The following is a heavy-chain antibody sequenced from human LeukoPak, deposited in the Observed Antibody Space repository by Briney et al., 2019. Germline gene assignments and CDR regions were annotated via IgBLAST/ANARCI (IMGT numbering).Heavy chain of an antibody. V-gene: IGHV1-8*01. D-gene: IGHD6-19*01. CDR1: GYIFTNFD. Sequence: GASVKVSCKASGYIFTNFDINWVRQATGQGLEWMGWMNPNSGNKGYAQKFQGRVTMTMNTSITTAYMELSSLRSEDTAVYYCARGPQWRGDYYYMDVWGRGTTVTVSS. J-gene: IGHJ6*03. CDR3: ARGPQWRGDYYYMDV. CDR2: MNPNSGNK.